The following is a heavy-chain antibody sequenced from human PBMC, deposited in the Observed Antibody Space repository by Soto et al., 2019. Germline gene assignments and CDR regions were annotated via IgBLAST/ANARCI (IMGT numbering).Heavy chain of an antibody. V-gene: IGHV4-61*01. CDR1: GGSVSSGSYY. Sequence: KPSETLSLTCTVSGGSVSSGSYYWSWIRQPPGKGLEWIGYIYYSGSTNYNPSLKSRVTISVDTSKNQFSLKLSSVTAADTAVYYGARDLRNYGMDVWGQGTTVTVSS. CDR2: IYYSGST. J-gene: IGHJ6*02. D-gene: IGHD5-12*01. CDR3: ARDLRNYGMDV.